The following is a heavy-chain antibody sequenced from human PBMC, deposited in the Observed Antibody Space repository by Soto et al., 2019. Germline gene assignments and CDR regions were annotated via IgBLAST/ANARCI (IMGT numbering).Heavy chain of an antibody. CDR2: IYPGDSDT. V-gene: IGHV5-51*01. CDR3: ARSQTGTTSLYYYYGMDV. D-gene: IGHD1-1*01. J-gene: IGHJ6*02. CDR1: GYSFTSYW. Sequence: GESLKISCNGSGYSFTSYWIGWVRQMPGKGLEWMGIIYPGDSDTRYSPSFQGRVTISADKSISTAYLQWSSLKASDTAMYYCARSQTGTTSLYYYYGMDVWGQGTTVTVSS.